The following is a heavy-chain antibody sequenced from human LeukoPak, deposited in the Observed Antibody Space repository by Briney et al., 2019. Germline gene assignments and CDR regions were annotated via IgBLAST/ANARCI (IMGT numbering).Heavy chain of an antibody. V-gene: IGHV1-46*01. CDR2: INPSGGST. Sequence: ASVKVSFKASGYTFTSYYMHWVRQAPGQGLEWMGIINPSGGSTSYAQKFQGRVTMTRDTSTSTVYMELSSLRSEDTAVYYCATYPPGYCSGGSCDEENDYWGQGTLVTVSS. CDR3: ATYPPGYCSGGSCDEENDY. J-gene: IGHJ4*02. CDR1: GYTFTSYY. D-gene: IGHD2-15*01.